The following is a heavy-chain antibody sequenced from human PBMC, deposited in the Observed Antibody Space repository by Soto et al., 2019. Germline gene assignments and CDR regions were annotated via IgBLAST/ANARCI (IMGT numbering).Heavy chain of an antibody. D-gene: IGHD2-2*02. CDR1: GGSFSGYY. J-gene: IGHJ5*02. Sequence: PSETLSLTCAVYGGSFSGYYWSWIRQPPGKGLEWIGEINHSGSTNYNPSLKSRVTISVDTSKNQFSLKLSSVTAADTAVYYCARGRHVVVPAAIAEGDNWFDPWGQGTLVTVSS. V-gene: IGHV4-34*01. CDR3: ARGRHVVVPAAIAEGDNWFDP. CDR2: INHSGST.